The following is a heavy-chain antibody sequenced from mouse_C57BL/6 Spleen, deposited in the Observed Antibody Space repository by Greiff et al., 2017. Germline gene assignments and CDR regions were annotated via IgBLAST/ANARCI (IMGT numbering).Heavy chain of an antibody. Sequence: VQLQQPGAELVKPGASVKLSCKASGYTFTSYWMHWVKQRPGRGLEWIGRIDPNSGGTKYNEKFKSKATLTVDKPSSTVYLELSRLTSDDSAVYYCAMGYGFDYWGQGTTLTVSS. J-gene: IGHJ2*01. CDR2: IDPNSGGT. CDR1: GYTFTSYW. D-gene: IGHD2-2*01. CDR3: AMGYGFDY. V-gene: IGHV1-62-3*01.